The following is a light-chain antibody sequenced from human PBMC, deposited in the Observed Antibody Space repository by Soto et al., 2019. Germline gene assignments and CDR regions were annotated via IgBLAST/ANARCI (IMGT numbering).Light chain of an antibody. Sequence: QSVLTQPPSASGSAGHSVTIPCTGTGIDDYDYNFVSWYQHHPGKVPKLIIFEVNKRPSGVPDRFSGSKSGTTAPLTVSGLQADDEADYYCSTFAVSPVIFGGGTKLTVL. CDR1: GIDDYDYNF. J-gene: IGLJ2*01. CDR2: EVN. V-gene: IGLV2-8*01. CDR3: STFAVSPVI.